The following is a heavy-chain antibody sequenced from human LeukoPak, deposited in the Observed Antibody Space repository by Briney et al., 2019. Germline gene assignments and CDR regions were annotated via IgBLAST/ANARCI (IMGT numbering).Heavy chain of an antibody. Sequence: GGSLRLSCAASGFTFTRYSMNWVRHVPGKGLEWASYISSSSSNIYYADSAKGRFTISRDNAKTSLYLQMNSMRAEEMVGIYSARFLVWLSFDCGGQGCLVTVSS. D-gene: IGHD3-3*01. CDR3: ARFLVWLSFDC. CDR2: ISSSSSNI. J-gene: IGHJ4*02. CDR1: GFTFTRYS. V-gene: IGHV3-48*01.